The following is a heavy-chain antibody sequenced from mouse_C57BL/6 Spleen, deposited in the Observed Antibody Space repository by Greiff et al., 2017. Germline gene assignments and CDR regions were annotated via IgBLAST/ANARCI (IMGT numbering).Heavy chain of an antibody. CDR1: GYTFTTYP. D-gene: IGHD1-1*01. CDR3: ARPYYGSSYWYFDV. V-gene: IGHV1-47*01. J-gene: IGHJ1*03. CDR2: FHPYNDDT. Sequence: QVQLQQSGAELVKPGASVKMSCKASGYTFTTYPIEWMKQNHGKSLEWIGNFHPYNDDTKYNEKFKGKATLTVEKSSSTVYLELRRLTSDDSAVYYCARPYYGSSYWYFDVWGTGTTVTVSS.